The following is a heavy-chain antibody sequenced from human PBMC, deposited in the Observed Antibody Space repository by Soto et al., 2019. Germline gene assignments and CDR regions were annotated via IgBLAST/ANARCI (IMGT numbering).Heavy chain of an antibody. CDR3: ARPEGGYGSGYCWFDP. CDR2: IHHTGST. D-gene: IGHD5-12*01. J-gene: IGHJ5*02. CDR1: GRSISEINSY. Sequence: QLQLQESGPGLVKPSETLSLTCSVSGRSISEINSYWGWIRQTPGEGLEWIGTIHHTGSTYYNPSFKSRVIISLATSKNQFSLKLSSATATDTALYYCARPEGGYGSGYCWFDPWGQGTRVTVSS. V-gene: IGHV4-39*01.